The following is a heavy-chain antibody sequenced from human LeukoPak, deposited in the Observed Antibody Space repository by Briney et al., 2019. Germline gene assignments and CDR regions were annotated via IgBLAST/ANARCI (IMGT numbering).Heavy chain of an antibody. CDR3: ATARYSSSWYHYYYGMDV. D-gene: IGHD6-13*01. CDR2: INHSGST. CDR1: GGSFSGYY. J-gene: IGHJ6*02. V-gene: IGHV4-34*01. Sequence: SETLSLTCAVYGGSFSGYYWSWIRQPPGKGLEWIGEINHSGSTNYNPSLKSRVTISVDTSKNQFSLKLGSVTAADTAVYYCATARYSSSWYHYYYGMDVWGQGTTVTVSS.